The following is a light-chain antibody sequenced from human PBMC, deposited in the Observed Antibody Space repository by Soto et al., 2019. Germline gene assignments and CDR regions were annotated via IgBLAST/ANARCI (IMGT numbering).Light chain of an antibody. CDR2: TAS. V-gene: IGKV1-39*01. J-gene: IGKJ2*01. Sequence: DIQMTQSPSSLSASVGDRVTMTCRASQSITTHVNWYQQKPGKAPKLLIYTASILQSGVPSRFSGSGSGTDFTLIISSLQPEDFATYYCQQSYSTPTPPTFGQGTKLEIK. CDR1: QSITTH. CDR3: QQSYSTPTPPT.